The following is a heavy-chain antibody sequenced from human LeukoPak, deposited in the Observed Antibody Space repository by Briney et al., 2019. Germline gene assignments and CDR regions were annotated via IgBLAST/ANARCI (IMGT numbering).Heavy chain of an antibody. CDR1: GGSISSYY. CDR3: ARASPLDYGDYVLAFDI. V-gene: IGHV4-59*01. CDR2: IYYSGCT. J-gene: IGHJ3*02. Sequence: SETLSLTCTVSGGSISSYYWSWIRQPPGKGLEWIGYIYYSGCTNYNPSLKSRVTISVDTSKNQFSLKLSSVTAADTAVYYCARASPLDYGDYVLAFDIWGQGTMVTVSS. D-gene: IGHD4-17*01.